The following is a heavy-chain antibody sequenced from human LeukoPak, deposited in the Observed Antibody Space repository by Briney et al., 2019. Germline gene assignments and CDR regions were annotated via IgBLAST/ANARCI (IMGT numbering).Heavy chain of an antibody. CDR3: ANVVAARRNYYYYYMDV. D-gene: IGHD2-21*01. J-gene: IGHJ6*03. CDR2: IRYDGSNK. CDR1: GFTFSSYG. Sequence: GGSLRLSCAASGFTFSSYGMHWVRQAPGKGLEWVAFIRYDGSNKYYADSVKGRFTISRDNSKNTLYLQMNSLRAEDTAVYYCANVVAARRNYYYYYMDVWGKGTTVTISS. V-gene: IGHV3-30*02.